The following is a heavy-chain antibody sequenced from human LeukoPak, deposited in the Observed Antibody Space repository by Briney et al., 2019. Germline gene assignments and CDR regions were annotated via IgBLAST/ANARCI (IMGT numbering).Heavy chain of an antibody. CDR3: ARVGGSYNGGRYYYYGMDV. V-gene: IGHV3-30-3*01. CDR1: GFTFSSYA. J-gene: IGHJ6*02. D-gene: IGHD1-26*01. Sequence: PGGSLRLSCAASGFTFSSYAMHWVRQAPGKGLEWVAVISYDGSNKYYADSVKGRFTISRDNSKNSLYLQMNSLRAEDTAVYYCARVGGSYNGGRYYYYGMDVWGQGTTVTVSS. CDR2: ISYDGSNK.